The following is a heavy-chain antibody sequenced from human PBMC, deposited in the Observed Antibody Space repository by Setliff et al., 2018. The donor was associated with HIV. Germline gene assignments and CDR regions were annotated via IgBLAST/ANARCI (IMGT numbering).Heavy chain of an antibody. D-gene: IGHD3-10*01. CDR2: IYTSGIT. CDR1: GDSISSYY. V-gene: IGHV4-4*08. J-gene: IGHJ6*03. Sequence: ASETLSLTCTVSGDSISSYYWSWIRQPPGKGLEWIGYIYTSGITDYNPSLKSRVTISXDTSKNQFSLKLSSVTAADTAVHYCERSRRGYYYGSGSCNMDXXGTGTTVTVSS. CDR3: ERSRRGYYYGSGSCNMDX.